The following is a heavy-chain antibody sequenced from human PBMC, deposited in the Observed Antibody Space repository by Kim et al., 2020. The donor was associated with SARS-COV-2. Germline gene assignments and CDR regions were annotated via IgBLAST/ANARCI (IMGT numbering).Heavy chain of an antibody. CDR3: ARDLDYYGMDV. J-gene: IGHJ6*02. CDR2: ST. V-gene: IGHV3-66*01. Sequence: STYYAASVKGRLNISRDNSKKTLYLHMNSLRAEDTAVYYCARDLDYYGMDVWGQGTTVTVSS.